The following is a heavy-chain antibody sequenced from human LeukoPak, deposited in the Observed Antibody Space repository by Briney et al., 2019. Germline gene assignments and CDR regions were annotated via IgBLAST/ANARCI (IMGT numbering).Heavy chain of an antibody. V-gene: IGHV3-23*01. Sequence: PGGSLRLSCAASGFTFSSYSMNWVRQAPGKGLEWVSAISGSGGSTYYADSVKGRFTISRDNSKNTLYLQMNSLRAEDTAVYYCAPRGGQIGPRIWGQGTMVTVSS. J-gene: IGHJ3*02. CDR2: ISGSGGST. CDR3: APRGGQIGPRI. D-gene: IGHD3-16*01. CDR1: GFTFSSYS.